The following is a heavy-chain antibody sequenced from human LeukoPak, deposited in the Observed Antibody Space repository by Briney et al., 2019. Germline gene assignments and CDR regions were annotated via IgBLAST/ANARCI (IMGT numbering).Heavy chain of an antibody. J-gene: IGHJ4*02. V-gene: IGHV1-69*05. D-gene: IGHD3-10*01. CDR1: GGTFSSYA. Sequence: SVKVSCKASGGTFSSYAISWVRQAPGQRLEWMGRIIPIYGTANYAQKYQGRVTITTDESTSAADLELSSMRSEDTAVYYCATSHRGVRGVIKPHLDYWGQGTLVTVSS. CDR3: ATSHRGVRGVIKPHLDY. CDR2: IIPIYGTA.